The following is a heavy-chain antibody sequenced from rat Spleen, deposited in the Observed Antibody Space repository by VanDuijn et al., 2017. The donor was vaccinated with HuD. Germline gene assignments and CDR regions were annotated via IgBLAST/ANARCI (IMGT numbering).Heavy chain of an antibody. CDR3: ATDGYYDGTYYSVYVMDA. Sequence: EVQLVESDGGLVQPGRSLKLSCAASGFTFSDYYMAWVRQAPTKGLEWVASITKTGGNTYYPDSVKGRFTISRDNAKSTLYLQMNSLRSEDTATYYCATDGYYDGTYYSVYVMDAWGQGASVTVSS. D-gene: IGHD1-12*02. V-gene: IGHV5-20*01. J-gene: IGHJ4*01. CDR2: ITKTGGNT. CDR1: GFTFSDYY.